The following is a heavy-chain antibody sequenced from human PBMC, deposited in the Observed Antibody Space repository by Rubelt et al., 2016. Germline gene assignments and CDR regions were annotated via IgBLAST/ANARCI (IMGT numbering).Heavy chain of an antibody. CDR2: MWSGGGRT. CDR3: ATGYSSSWYSFDY. Sequence: QVHLVESGGGVVQPGKSLRLSCEVSGFSISTSVIHWVRQAPGKGLEWVAVMWSGGGRTNYADSVKGRFTISRDDAKNSLYLQINSLRAEDTAVYYCATGYSSSWYSFDYWGQGTLVTVSS. J-gene: IGHJ4*02. CDR1: GFSISTSV. D-gene: IGHD6-13*01. V-gene: IGHV3-33*03.